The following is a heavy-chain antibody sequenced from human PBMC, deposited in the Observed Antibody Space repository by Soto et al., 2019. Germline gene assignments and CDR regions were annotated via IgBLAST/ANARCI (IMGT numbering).Heavy chain of an antibody. J-gene: IGHJ5*01. CDR1: GGSISSGDYY. CDR3: AREARETVGDGYWCDS. D-gene: IGHD2-21*02. V-gene: IGHV4-30-4*01. Sequence: QVQLQESGPGLVKPSQTLSLTCTVSGGSISSGDYYWSWIRQPPGKGLEWIGYIYYSGSTYYNPSLKNRVTVSLDTSNNQFSLKLRSVTAADTAVYYCAREARETVGDGYWCDSWGQGTLVTVSS. CDR2: IYYSGST.